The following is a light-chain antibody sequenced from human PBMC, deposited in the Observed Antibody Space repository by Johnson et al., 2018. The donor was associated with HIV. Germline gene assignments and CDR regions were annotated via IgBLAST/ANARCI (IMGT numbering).Light chain of an antibody. J-gene: IGLJ1*01. V-gene: IGLV1-51*02. CDR3: GTWDGSLSAGAV. CDR2: EDT. CDR1: SSNIGNNY. Sequence: QSVLTQPPSVSAAPGQKVTISCSGTSSNIGNNYVSWYQQIPGTAPKLLIYEDTRRPSGIPDRFSGSKSGTSATLGITGLQTGDEGDYYCGTWDGSLSAGAVFGTGTKVPVL.